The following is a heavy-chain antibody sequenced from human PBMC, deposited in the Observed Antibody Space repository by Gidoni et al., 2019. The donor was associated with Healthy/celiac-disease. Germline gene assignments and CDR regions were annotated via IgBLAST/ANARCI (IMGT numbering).Heavy chain of an antibody. CDR3: AKDILTGYYGGALDY. D-gene: IGHD3-9*01. Sequence: EVQLVESGGVVVQPGGSLRLSCAASGFTFDDYAMHWVRQAPGKGLEWVSLISWDGGSTYYADSVKGRFTISRDNSKNSLYLQMNSLRAEDTALYYCAKDILTGYYGGALDYWGQGTLVTVSS. V-gene: IGHV3-43D*04. J-gene: IGHJ4*02. CDR2: ISWDGGST. CDR1: GFTFDDYA.